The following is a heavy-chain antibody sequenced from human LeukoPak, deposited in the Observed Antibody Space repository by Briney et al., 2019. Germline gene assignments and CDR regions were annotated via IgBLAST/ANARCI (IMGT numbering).Heavy chain of an antibody. V-gene: IGHV3-23*01. Sequence: GGSLRLSCAASGFTFSNYAMNWLRQAPGKGLEWVSGITGRGGTTYYAVSVKGRFTISRDNSKNTLYLQMNSLRAEDTAVYFCAKTRTTYDFWSEYYFDFWGQGTLVTVSS. J-gene: IGHJ4*02. D-gene: IGHD3-3*01. CDR2: ITGRGGTT. CDR3: AKTRTTYDFWSEYYFDF. CDR1: GFTFSNYA.